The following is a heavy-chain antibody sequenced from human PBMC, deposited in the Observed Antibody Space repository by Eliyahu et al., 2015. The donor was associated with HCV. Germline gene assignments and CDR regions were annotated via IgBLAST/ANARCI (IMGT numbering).Heavy chain of an antibody. V-gene: IGHV3-13*01. CDR1: GXTXSTND. CDR3: SRGGNPGAFDI. D-gene: IGHD1-14*01. CDR2: IGSGGDT. J-gene: IGHJ3*02. Sequence: EVQLVESGGGLVQPGGSXRLSCAASGXTXSTNDXHXVRQATGKGLEWVSGIGSGGDTYYLGSVKGRFTISRENAKNSLYLQMNSLRDGDTAVYYCSRGGNPGAFDIWGQGTMVTVSS.